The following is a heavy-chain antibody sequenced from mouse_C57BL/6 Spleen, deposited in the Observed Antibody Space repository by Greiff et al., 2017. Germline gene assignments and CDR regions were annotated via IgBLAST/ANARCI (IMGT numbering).Heavy chain of an antibody. CDR2: ISSGGDYI. V-gene: IGHV5-9-1*02. Sequence: EVTVVESGEGLVKPGGSLTLSCAASGFTFSSYAMSWVRQTPEKRLEWVAYISSGGDYIYYADTVKGRFTISRDNARNTLYLQMSSLKSEDTAMYYCTRVYDYYAMDYWGQGTSVTVSS. CDR1: GFTFSSYA. CDR3: TRVYDYYAMDY. J-gene: IGHJ4*01. D-gene: IGHD1-1*01.